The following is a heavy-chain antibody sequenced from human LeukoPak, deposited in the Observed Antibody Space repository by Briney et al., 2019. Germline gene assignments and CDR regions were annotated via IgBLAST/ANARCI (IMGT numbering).Heavy chain of an antibody. V-gene: IGHV3-48*03. Sequence: GGSLRLSCAASGFTFSSYEMNWVRQAPGKGLEWVSYIRRSGTAIYYADSVKGRFTISRDDAKNSLYLQMNSLRAENTDVYYCARDKGSDGIDFWGQGTLVTVSS. J-gene: IGHJ4*02. D-gene: IGHD1-26*01. CDR2: IRRSGTAI. CDR1: GFTFSSYE. CDR3: ARDKGSDGIDF.